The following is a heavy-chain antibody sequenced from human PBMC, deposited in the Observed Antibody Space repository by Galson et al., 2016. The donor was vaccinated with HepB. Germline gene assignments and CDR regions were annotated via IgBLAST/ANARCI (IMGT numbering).Heavy chain of an antibody. CDR1: GFTFSDWD. V-gene: IGHV3-30-3*01. D-gene: IGHD3-10*01. Sequence: SLRLSCAASGFTFSDWDFHWVRQAPGKGLEWVAVISFDGSNKYYADSVKGRFTISRDNSKNTLYLQMNSLRDEDTAVYYCAREIPSRGKSDYWGQGTLVTVSS. CDR2: ISFDGSNK. CDR3: AREIPSRGKSDY. J-gene: IGHJ4*02.